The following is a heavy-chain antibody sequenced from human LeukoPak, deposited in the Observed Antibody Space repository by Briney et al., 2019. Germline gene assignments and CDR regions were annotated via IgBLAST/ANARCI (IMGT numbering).Heavy chain of an antibody. CDR1: GFTFSSYG. D-gene: IGHD3-16*01. CDR3: ARGGLRLGPFDY. CDR2: IWYDGSNK. J-gene: IGHJ4*02. Sequence: GGSLRLSCAASGFTFSSYGMHWVRQAPGKGLEWVAVIWYDGSNKYYADSVKGRSTISRDNSKNTLYLQMNSLRAEDTAVYYCARGGLRLGPFDYWGQGTLVTVSS. V-gene: IGHV3-33*01.